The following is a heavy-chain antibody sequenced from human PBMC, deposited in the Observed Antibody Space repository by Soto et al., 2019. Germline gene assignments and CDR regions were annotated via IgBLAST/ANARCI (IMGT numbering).Heavy chain of an antibody. Sequence: PGVSLRLWYGATWFTFVTHWVHWVRQATWQGLVWVSRINSDGSTTNYADSVKGRFTISRDNAKNSLYLQMNSLRAEDTAVYEWGAADRLYYFDYWGQGTLVTVSS. D-gene: IGHD6-13*01. V-gene: IGHV3-74*01. J-gene: IGHJ4*02. CDR1: WFTFVTHW. CDR3: GAADRLYYFDY. CDR2: INSDGSTT.